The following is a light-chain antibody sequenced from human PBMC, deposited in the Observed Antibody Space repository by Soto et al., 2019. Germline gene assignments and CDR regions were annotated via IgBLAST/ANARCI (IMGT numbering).Light chain of an antibody. CDR1: QSVSSN. V-gene: IGKV3-15*01. Sequence: EIVITQSPATLSVSPGERATLSCRARQSVSSNFAWYQQKPGQAPRLLIYGASTRATGIPARFSGSGSGTEFTLTISSLQSEDFAVYYCQQYNNWLTWTFGQGTKVDIK. CDR3: QQYNNWLTWT. J-gene: IGKJ1*01. CDR2: GAS.